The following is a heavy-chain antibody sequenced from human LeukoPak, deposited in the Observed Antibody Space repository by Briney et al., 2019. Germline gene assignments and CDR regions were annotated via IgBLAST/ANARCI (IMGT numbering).Heavy chain of an antibody. Sequence: GGSLRLSCAAPGFTFSSYAMHWVRQAPGKGLEWVAVISYDGSNKYYADSVKGRFTISRDNSKNTLYLQMNSLRAEDTAVYYCASGYCSSTSCLPQLDYWGQGTLVTVSS. V-gene: IGHV3-30*04. CDR2: ISYDGSNK. CDR1: GFTFSSYA. CDR3: ASGYCSSTSCLPQLDY. D-gene: IGHD2-2*03. J-gene: IGHJ4*02.